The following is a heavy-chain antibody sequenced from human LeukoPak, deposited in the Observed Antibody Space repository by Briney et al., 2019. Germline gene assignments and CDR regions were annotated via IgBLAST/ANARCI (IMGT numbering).Heavy chain of an antibody. V-gene: IGHV3-73*01. CDR3: TILWSTPMGGY. D-gene: IGHD3-10*01. CDR2: IRSKANSYAT. CDR1: GFTFSGSA. J-gene: IGHJ4*02. Sequence: PGGSLRLSCAASGFTFSGSAMHWVRQASGKGLEWVGRIRSKANSYATAYAASVKGRFTISRDDSKNTAYLQMNSLKTEDTAVYYCTILWSTPMGGYWGQGTLVTVSS.